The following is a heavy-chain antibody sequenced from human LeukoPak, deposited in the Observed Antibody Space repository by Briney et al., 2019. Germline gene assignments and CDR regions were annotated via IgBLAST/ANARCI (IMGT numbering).Heavy chain of an antibody. V-gene: IGHV4-30-4*01. CDR3: ARVTRHDAFDI. CDR2: IYYSGST. J-gene: IGHJ3*02. Sequence: PSETLSLTCTVSGCSISSGDYYWSWIRQPPGKGLEWIGYIYYSGSTYYNPSLKSRVTISVDTSKNQFSLKLSSVTAADTAVYYCARVTRHDAFDIWGQGTMVTVSS. CDR1: GCSISSGDYY.